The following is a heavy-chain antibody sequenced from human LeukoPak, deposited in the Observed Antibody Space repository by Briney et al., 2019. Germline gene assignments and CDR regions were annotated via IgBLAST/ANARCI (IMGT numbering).Heavy chain of an antibody. CDR1: GFTFSSYW. D-gene: IGHD1-26*01. V-gene: IGHV3-7*01. J-gene: IGHJ4*02. CDR3: ARGGRSRDY. CDR2: IKENGSEK. Sequence: GGSLRLSCAASGFTFSSYWMSCVRQAPGKGLEWVANIKENGSEKYYVDSVKGRFTISRDNAKNSLYLQMNSLRAEDTAVYYCARGGRSRDYWGQGTLVTVSS.